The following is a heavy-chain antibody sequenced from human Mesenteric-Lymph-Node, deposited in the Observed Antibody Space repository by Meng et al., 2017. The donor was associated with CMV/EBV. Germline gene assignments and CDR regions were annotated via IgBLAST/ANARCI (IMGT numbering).Heavy chain of an antibody. Sequence: GESLKISCSASGFTFSNYWMYWVRQTPGKGLVWVSRLNPDGSHTAYSDSVKGRFTISRDNAKNMLYLQMNSLRADDTAVYYCVSYNWNDVNHFWGQGTLVTVSS. CDR1: GFTFSNYW. D-gene: IGHD1-20*01. V-gene: IGHV3-74*01. CDR3: VSYNWNDVNHF. CDR2: LNPDGSHT. J-gene: IGHJ4*02.